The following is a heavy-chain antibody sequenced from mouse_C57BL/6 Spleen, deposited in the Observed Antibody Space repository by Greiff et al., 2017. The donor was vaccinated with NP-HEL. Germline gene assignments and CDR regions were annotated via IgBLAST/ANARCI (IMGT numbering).Heavy chain of an antibody. CDR2: ISSGSSTI. D-gene: IGHD1-1*01. J-gene: IGHJ2*01. V-gene: IGHV5-17*01. CDR1: GFTFSDYG. CDR3: ARLGGLLTTVVATDY. Sequence: EVQRVESGGGLVKPGGSLKLSCAASGFTFSDYGMHWVRQAPEKGLEWVAYISSGSSTIYYADTVKGRFTISRDNAKNTLFLQMTSLRSEDTAMYYCARLGGLLTTVVATDYWGQGTTLTVSS.